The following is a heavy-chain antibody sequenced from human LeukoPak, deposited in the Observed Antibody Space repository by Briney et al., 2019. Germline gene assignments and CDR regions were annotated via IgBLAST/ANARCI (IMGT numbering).Heavy chain of an antibody. V-gene: IGHV4-31*03. CDR3: ARGRYRVATNYYYGMDV. CDR2: IYYSGST. J-gene: IGHJ6*02. D-gene: IGHD5-24*01. Sequence: SETLSLTCTVSGGSISSGGYYWSWIRQHPGKGLEWIGYIYYSGSTYYNPSLKSRVTISVDTSKNQFSLKLSSVTAADTAVYYCARGRYRVATNYYYGMDVWGQGTTVTVSS. CDR1: GGSISSGGYY.